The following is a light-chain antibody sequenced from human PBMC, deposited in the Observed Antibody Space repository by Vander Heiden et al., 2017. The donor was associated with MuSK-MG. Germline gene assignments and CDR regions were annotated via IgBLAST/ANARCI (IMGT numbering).Light chain of an antibody. CDR1: QSVNGIY. CDR3: QQYCTSPWT. CDR2: GVS. Sequence: IVSTQSPATLSVSPGERVALSGRASQSVNGIYVAWYQQKPGQGPRLLVYGVSTRATGIPDRCSGSGSGTDFTLSISRLEPEDFAVYYCQQYCTSPWTVGQGTKVEIK. J-gene: IGKJ1*01. V-gene: IGKV3-20*01.